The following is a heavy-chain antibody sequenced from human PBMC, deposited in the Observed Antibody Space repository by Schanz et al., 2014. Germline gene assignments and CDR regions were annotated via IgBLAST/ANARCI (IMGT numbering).Heavy chain of an antibody. CDR3: ARSNYYDNSDYYNSFDY. J-gene: IGHJ4*02. D-gene: IGHD3-22*01. CDR1: RSTFSSYT. V-gene: IGHV1-18*01. CDR2: ISPYTGNT. Sequence: QVQLVQSGAEVKKPGSSMKVSCKASRSTFSSYTISWVRQARGQGREWVGWISPYTGNTHYFDKMEGRVTMTTDTSTSTAYMDLSSLRPEDTAVYYCARSNYYDNSDYYNSFDYWGQGTLVTVSS.